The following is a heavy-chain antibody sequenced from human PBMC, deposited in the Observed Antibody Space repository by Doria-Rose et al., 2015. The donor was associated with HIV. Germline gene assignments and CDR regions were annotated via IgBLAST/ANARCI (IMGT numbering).Heavy chain of an antibody. J-gene: IGHJ4*02. CDR1: GGSIGSGSYH. CDR3: ARTANWNDGRVDS. D-gene: IGHD1-20*01. V-gene: IGHV4-61*02. CDR2: TYIRGST. Sequence: GGSIGSGSYHWSWIRQPAGKGLEWIGRTYIRGSTDYNPSLQSRVTISVDTSKNQFSLEVNSVTAADTAVYYCARTANWNDGRVDSWGQGTSVIVSS.